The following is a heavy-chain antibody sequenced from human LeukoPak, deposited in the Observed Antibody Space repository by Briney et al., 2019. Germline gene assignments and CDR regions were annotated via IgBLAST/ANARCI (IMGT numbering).Heavy chain of an antibody. V-gene: IGHV1-58*01. J-gene: IGHJ4*02. D-gene: IGHD5-18*01. CDR2: IVVGSGNT. CDR3: AREKTVDTAFDY. CDR1: GFTFTSSA. Sequence: ASVKVSCKASGFTFTSSAVQWVRQARGQRLEWIGWIVVGSGNTNYAQKFQERVTITRDMSTSTAYMELSSLRSEDTAVYYCAREKTVDTAFDYWGQGTLVTVSS.